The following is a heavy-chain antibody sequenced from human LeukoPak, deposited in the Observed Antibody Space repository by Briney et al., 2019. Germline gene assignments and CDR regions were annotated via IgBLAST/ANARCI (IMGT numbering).Heavy chain of an antibody. CDR1: GFTFGDYA. D-gene: IGHD3-10*01. Sequence: GSLRLSCTASGFTFGDYAMSWVRQAPGKGLEWIGYVYYSGSTNYNPSLKSRVAISIDTSKNQFSLKLSSVTAADTAMYYCARAAPSYYGSGSLGSYYYGMDVWGQGTTVTVSS. V-gene: IGHV4-59*01. J-gene: IGHJ6*02. CDR2: VYYSGST. CDR3: ARAAPSYYGSGSLGSYYYGMDV.